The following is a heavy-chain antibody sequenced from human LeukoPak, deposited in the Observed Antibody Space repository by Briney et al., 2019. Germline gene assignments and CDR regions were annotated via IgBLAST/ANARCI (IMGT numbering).Heavy chain of an antibody. CDR3: ATAEVLKTPRNFDY. V-gene: IGHV1-24*01. J-gene: IGHJ4*02. CDR1: GYTLTELS. Sequence: ASVKVSCKVSGYTLTELSMHWVRQAPGKGLEWMGGFDPEDGETIYARKFQGRVTMTEDTSTDTAYMELSSLRSEDTAVYYCATAEVLKTPRNFDYWGQGTLVTVSS. D-gene: IGHD2/OR15-2a*01. CDR2: FDPEDGET.